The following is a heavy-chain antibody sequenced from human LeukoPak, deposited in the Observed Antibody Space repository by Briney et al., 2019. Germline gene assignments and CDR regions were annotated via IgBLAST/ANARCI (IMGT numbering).Heavy chain of an antibody. CDR3: ARHGVPYSGSSHFDY. Sequence: HGESLKISCKGSGYSFANYWIGWVRQMPEKGLEWMGIIYPGDSDTRYSPSFQGQVTISADKSISTAYLQWSSLKASDTAMYYCARHGVPYSGSSHFDYWGQGTLVTVSS. CDR2: IYPGDSDT. J-gene: IGHJ4*02. V-gene: IGHV5-51*01. D-gene: IGHD1-26*01. CDR1: GYSFANYW.